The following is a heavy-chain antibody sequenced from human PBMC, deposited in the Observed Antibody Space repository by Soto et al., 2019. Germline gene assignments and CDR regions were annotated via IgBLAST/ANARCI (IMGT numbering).Heavy chain of an antibody. J-gene: IGHJ5*02. Sequence: SETLSLTCTVSGGSISSSSYYWGWIRQPPKKGLEWIGSIYYSGSTYYNPSLKSRVTISVDTSKNQFSLKLSSVTAADTAVYYCARHNYDFWSGPKAPNWFDPWGQGTLVTVSS. CDR2: IYYSGST. CDR3: ARHNYDFWSGPKAPNWFDP. CDR1: GGSISSSSYY. V-gene: IGHV4-39*01. D-gene: IGHD3-3*01.